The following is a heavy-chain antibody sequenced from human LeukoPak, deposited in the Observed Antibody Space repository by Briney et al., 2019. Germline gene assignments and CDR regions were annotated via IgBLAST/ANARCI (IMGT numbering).Heavy chain of an antibody. CDR2: XSYDGSNK. J-gene: IGHJ6*02. CDR3: ARGITGTFYYYYGMDV. Sequence: VXSYDGSNKYYADSVKGRFTISRDNSKNTLYLQMNSLRAEDTAVYYCARGITGTFYYYYGMDVWGQGTTVTVSS. D-gene: IGHD1-20*01. V-gene: IGHV3-30-3*01.